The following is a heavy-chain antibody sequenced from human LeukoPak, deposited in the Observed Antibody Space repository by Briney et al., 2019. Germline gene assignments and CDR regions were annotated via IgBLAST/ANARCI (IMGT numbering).Heavy chain of an antibody. V-gene: IGHV3-9*01. CDR3: AKGGHYDILTGYYRHAYFDY. Sequence: PGGSLRLSCAASGFTFDDYAMHWVRQAPGKGLEWASGISWNSGSIGYADSVKGRFTISRDNAKNSLYLQMNSLRAEDTALYYCAKGGHYDILTGYYRHAYFDYWGQGTLVTVSS. D-gene: IGHD3-9*01. CDR1: GFTFDDYA. J-gene: IGHJ4*02. CDR2: ISWNSGSI.